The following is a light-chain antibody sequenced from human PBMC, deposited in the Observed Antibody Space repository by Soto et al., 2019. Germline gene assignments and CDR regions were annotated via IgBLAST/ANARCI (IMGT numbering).Light chain of an antibody. Sequence: DIQMTQSPSTLSASVGDRVTITCRASQSIVRWLAWYQQKPGKAPKLLIYKASSLEIGVPSRFSGSGSGTEFTLTISSLQPDDFATYYCQQYSNHWTFGQGTKVEIK. CDR2: KAS. V-gene: IGKV1-5*03. J-gene: IGKJ1*01. CDR1: QSIVRW. CDR3: QQYSNHWT.